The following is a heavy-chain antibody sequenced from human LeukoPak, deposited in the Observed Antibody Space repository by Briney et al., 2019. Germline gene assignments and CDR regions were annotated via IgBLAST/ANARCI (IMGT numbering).Heavy chain of an antibody. V-gene: IGHV1-58*02. Sequence: SVKVSCKASGFTFTSSAMQWVRQARGQPLEWIGWIVVGSGNTNYAQKFQERVTITRDMSTSTAYMELSSLRSEDTAVYYCARSSRYSYGFGAFDYWGQGTLITVSS. D-gene: IGHD5-18*01. CDR2: IVVGSGNT. J-gene: IGHJ4*02. CDR3: ARSSRYSYGFGAFDY. CDR1: GFTFTSSA.